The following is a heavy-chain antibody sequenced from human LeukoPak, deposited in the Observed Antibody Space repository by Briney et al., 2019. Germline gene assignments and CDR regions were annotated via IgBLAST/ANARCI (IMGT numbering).Heavy chain of an antibody. CDR3: AKDRSWASGYNHPGY. J-gene: IGHJ4*02. CDR2: IRYDGSNK. D-gene: IGHD5-12*01. V-gene: IGHV3-30*02. CDR1: GFTFSSYG. Sequence: GGSLRLSCAASGFTFSSYGMHWVRQAPGKGLEWVAFIRYDGSNKYYADSVKGRFTISRDNSKNTLYLQMNSLRAEDTAVYYCAKDRSWASGYNHPGYWGQGTLVTVSP.